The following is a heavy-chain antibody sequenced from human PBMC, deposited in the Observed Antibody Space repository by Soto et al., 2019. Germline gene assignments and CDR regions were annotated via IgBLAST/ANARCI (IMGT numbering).Heavy chain of an antibody. CDR3: ARGDLYDYIWGSYRFTAEYFQH. CDR2: MNPNSGNT. CDR1: GYTFTSYD. J-gene: IGHJ1*01. D-gene: IGHD3-16*02. V-gene: IGHV1-8*01. Sequence: ASVKVSCKASGYTFTSYDINWVRQATGQGLEWIGWMNPNSGNTGYAQKFQGRVTMTRNTSISTAYMELSSLRSEDTAVYYCARGDLYDYIWGSYRFTAEYFQHWGQGTLVTVSS.